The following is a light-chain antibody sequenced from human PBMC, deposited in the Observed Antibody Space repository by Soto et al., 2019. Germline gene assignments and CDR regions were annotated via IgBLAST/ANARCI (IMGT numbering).Light chain of an antibody. V-gene: IGKV3-15*01. CDR1: QNINNN. J-gene: IGKJ4*01. Sequence: EIVMTQSPATLSVSPGDRATLSCRASQNINNNLAWYQQKPGQVPRLLIYHASTGATGIPARFSGSGSGTELTLTISSVQSEDFAVYYCQQYNDWPLTFGGGTKGEIK. CDR3: QQYNDWPLT. CDR2: HAS.